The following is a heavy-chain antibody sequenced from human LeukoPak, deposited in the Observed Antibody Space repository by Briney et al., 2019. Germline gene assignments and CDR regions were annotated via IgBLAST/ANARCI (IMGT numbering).Heavy chain of an antibody. CDR2: IYSGGNT. V-gene: IGHV3-53*01. D-gene: IGHD2-21*02. CDR3: ARGTVTAPDY. J-gene: IGHJ4*02. CDR1: GFSVSNTY. Sequence: GGSLRLSCAASGFSVSNTYMSWVRQAPGKGLEWVSIIYSGGNTYYADSVKGRYTISRDNSKNTLYLQMNRLRPEDTAVYYCARGTVTAPDYWGQGTLVTVSS.